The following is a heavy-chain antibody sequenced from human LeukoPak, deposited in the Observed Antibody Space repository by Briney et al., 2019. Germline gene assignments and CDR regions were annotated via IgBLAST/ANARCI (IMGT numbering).Heavy chain of an antibody. CDR2: IKEDGSKK. Sequence: GGSLRLSCAASSFTISPFWMAWVRQAPGRGLEWVTSIKEDGSKKYYVDSVKGRFTISRDNAKNSQYLQMNSLRAEDTAVYYCARALSAAASYWGQGALVTVSS. D-gene: IGHD2-2*01. CDR1: SFTISPFW. V-gene: IGHV3-7*03. J-gene: IGHJ4*02. CDR3: ARALSAAASY.